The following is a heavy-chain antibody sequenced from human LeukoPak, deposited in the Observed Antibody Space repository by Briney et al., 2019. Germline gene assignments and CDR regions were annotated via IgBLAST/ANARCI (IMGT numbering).Heavy chain of an antibody. V-gene: IGHV3-48*01. CDR2: ISNGNSPI. Sequence: GGSLRLSCAASAASGFTFSSFIMNWVRQAPGKGLEWVSYISNGNSPIYYADSEKGRFTISRDNAKNSLYLQMYSLRVEDTAVYYCARNHYYYSMDVWGKGTTVTVSS. J-gene: IGHJ6*03. CDR1: GFTFSSFI. CDR3: ARNHYYYSMDV.